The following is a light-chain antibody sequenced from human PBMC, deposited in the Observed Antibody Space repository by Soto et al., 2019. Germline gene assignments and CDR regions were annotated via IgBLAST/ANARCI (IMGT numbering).Light chain of an antibody. CDR3: QHHYNTPWT. Sequence: DSQLTQAPSSLSASVGDRITITCRASQRTSTYVNWYQQTPGKAPELGIYTASSLESGVPSRFSGSGSGTDFTLTMSSLQPEDLATYYCQHHYNTPWTFGQGTKVEIK. J-gene: IGKJ1*01. V-gene: IGKV1-39*01. CDR2: TAS. CDR1: QRTSTY.